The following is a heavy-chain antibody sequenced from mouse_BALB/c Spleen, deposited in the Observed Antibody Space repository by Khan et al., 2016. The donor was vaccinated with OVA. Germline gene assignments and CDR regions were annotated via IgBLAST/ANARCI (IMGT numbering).Heavy chain of an antibody. Sequence: VQLQESGPGLVQLSQSLSITCTVSGFSLTTYGVHWVRQSPEKGLEWLGVIWSGGSTDYNAAFISRLSISKDISKSQVFFKMNSLQVNDTAIYYCARNYDYDEGLAYWGQGTLVTVSA. J-gene: IGHJ3*01. CDR1: GFSLTTYG. D-gene: IGHD2-4*01. CDR2: IWSGGST. V-gene: IGHV2-2*02. CDR3: ARNYDYDEGLAY.